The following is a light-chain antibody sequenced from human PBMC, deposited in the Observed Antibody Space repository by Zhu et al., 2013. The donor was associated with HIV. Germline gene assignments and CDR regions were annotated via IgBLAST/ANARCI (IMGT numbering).Light chain of an antibody. CDR2: RNN. J-gene: IGLJ3*02. V-gene: IGLV1-47*01. Sequence: QSVLTQPPSASGTPGQRVTFSCFGSSSNIGSNYVYWYRQLPGTAPKLLIYRNNQRPSGVPDRFSGSKSGTSASLAISGLRSEDEADYYCAAWDDSLSGWVFGGGTKLTVL. CDR1: SSNIGSNY. CDR3: AAWDDSLSGWV.